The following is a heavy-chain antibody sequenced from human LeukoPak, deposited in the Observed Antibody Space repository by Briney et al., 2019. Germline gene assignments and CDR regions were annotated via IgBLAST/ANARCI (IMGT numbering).Heavy chain of an antibody. D-gene: IGHD7-27*01. J-gene: IGHJ4*02. V-gene: IGHV4-34*01. CDR1: GGSFSGYY. CDR3: ARSKRGNWASRAYNDY. Sequence: PSETLSLTCAVYGGSFSGYYWSWIRQPPGKGLEWIGEINHSGNTNYNPSLKSRVTISVDTSKNQFSLKLSSVTAADTAVYYCARSKRGNWASRAYNDYWGQGTLVTVSS. CDR2: INHSGNT.